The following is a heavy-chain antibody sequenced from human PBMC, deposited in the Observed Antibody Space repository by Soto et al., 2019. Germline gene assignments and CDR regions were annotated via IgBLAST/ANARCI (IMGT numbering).Heavy chain of an antibody. J-gene: IGHJ6*02. CDR3: ARTMVRGTGSYGMDV. Sequence: TLSLTCTVSGGSISSYYWSWIRQPPGKGLEWIGYIYYSGSTNYNPSLKSRVTISVDTSKNQFSLKLSSVTAADTAVYYCARTMVRGTGSYGMDVWGQGTTVTVS. CDR2: IYYSGST. D-gene: IGHD3-10*01. CDR1: GGSISSYY. V-gene: IGHV4-59*08.